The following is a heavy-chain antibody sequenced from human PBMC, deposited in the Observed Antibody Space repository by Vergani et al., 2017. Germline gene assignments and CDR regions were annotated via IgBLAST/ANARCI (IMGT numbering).Heavy chain of an antibody. CDR1: GFTFSDHY. Sequence: LEESGGGSVKPGGSLRLSCAASGFTFSDHYMSWIRQAPGKGLEWVSIISSSGNTKYYADSVRGRFTISMDNAKKSLYLQINSLRVEDTAVYYCARLQIGERSSFDYWGQGTLGTVSS. J-gene: IGHJ4*02. V-gene: IGHV3-11*01. D-gene: IGHD4-11*01. CDR3: ARLQIGERSSFDY. CDR2: ISSSGNTK.